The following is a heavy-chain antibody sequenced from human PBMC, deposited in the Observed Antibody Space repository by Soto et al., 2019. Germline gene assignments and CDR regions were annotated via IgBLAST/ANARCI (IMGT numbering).Heavy chain of an antibody. CDR3: ARGWGRWLYEQPGDY. J-gene: IGHJ4*02. Sequence: QVQLVQYGAEVKEPGASVKVSCKASGYTFTSYDINWVRQATGQGLEWMGWMNPNSGDTGYAQKFQGRVTMTRNTSLXTAYMELSSLRSDDTAVYYCARGWGRWLYEQPGDYWGQGTLVTVSS. CDR1: GYTFTSYD. V-gene: IGHV1-8*01. D-gene: IGHD3-16*01. CDR2: MNPNSGDT.